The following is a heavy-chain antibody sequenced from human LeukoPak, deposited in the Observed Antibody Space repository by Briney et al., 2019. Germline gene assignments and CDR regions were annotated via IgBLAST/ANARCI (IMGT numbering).Heavy chain of an antibody. D-gene: IGHD2-2*01. CDR3: AKVETSGGANCYALDY. J-gene: IGHJ4*02. Sequence: SGGSLRLSCAASGFTFSSYAMTWVRQAPDKGLEWVSAISGSDGSTYYADSVKGRFTISRDDSQNTLYLQMNSLSAEDTVVYYCAKVETSGGANCYALDYWGQGTLVTVSS. CDR2: ISGSDGST. V-gene: IGHV3-23*01. CDR1: GFTFSSYA.